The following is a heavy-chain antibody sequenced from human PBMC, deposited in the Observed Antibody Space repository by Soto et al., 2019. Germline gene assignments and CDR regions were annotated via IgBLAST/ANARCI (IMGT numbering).Heavy chain of an antibody. V-gene: IGHV4-61*01. CDR3: ERVRYSHYGDY. CDR1: GASVRSGPYY. CDR2: IYNIGIT. D-gene: IGHD4-4*01. J-gene: IGHJ4*02. Sequence: KSSETLSLTCTVSGASVRSGPYYWSWIRQPPGKGLEWIGYIYNIGITKYNPSLKSRVTISVDTSKNEFSLKLRSVTAADTALYYCERVRYSHYGDYWGQGTLVTVSS.